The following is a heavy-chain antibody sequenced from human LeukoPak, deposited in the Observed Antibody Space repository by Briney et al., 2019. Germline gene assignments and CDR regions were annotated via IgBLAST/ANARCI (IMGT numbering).Heavy chain of an antibody. CDR1: GFTFSSYS. D-gene: IGHD6-13*01. J-gene: IGHJ4*02. Sequence: PGGSLRLSCAASGFTFSSYSMNWVRQAPGKGLEWVSYISSSSSTIYYADSVKGRFTISRDNSKNTLYLQMNSLRAEDTAVYYCAKGIAAAGSGYYFDFWGQGTLVTVSS. CDR3: AKGIAAAGSGYYFDF. V-gene: IGHV3-48*01. CDR2: ISSSSSTI.